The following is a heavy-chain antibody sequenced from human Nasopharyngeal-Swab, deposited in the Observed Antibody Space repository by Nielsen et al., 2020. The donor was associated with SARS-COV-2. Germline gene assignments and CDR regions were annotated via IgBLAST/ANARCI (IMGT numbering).Heavy chain of an antibody. CDR1: GFTFRDYD. J-gene: IGHJ6*02. D-gene: IGHD6-13*01. CDR2: ISSSGSTI. CDR3: ARDRYSSSWGKDYYYGMDV. Sequence: GGSLRLSCAASGFTFRDYDMSRIRQAPGKGQEWVANISSSGSTIYYADSVKGRFTISRDNAKNSLYLQMNSLRAEDTAVYYCARDRYSSSWGKDYYYGMDVWGQGTTVTVSS. V-gene: IGHV3-11*01.